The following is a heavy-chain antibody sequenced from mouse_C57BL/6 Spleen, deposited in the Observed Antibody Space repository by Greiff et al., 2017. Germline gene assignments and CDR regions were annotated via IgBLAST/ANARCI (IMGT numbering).Heavy chain of an antibody. J-gene: IGHJ3*01. V-gene: IGHV1-80*01. D-gene: IGHD2-3*01. Sequence: QVQLKQSGAELVKPGASVKISCKASGYAFSSYWMNWVKQRPGKGLEWIGQIYPGEGDTNYNGKFKGKATLTADKSSSTAYMQLSSLTSEDSAVYFCARFDDGYSWFAYWGQGTLVTVSA. CDR1: GYAFSSYW. CDR3: ARFDDGYSWFAY. CDR2: IYPGEGDT.